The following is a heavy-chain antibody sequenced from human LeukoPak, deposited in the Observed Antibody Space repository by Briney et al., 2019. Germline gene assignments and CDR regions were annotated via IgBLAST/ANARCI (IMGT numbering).Heavy chain of an antibody. J-gene: IGHJ4*02. CDR2: MNPNSGNT. CDR3: ARGITMVRGVDY. D-gene: IGHD3-10*01. Sequence: GASVKVSCKASGYTFTSYDINWVRQATGQGLEWMGWMNPNSGNTGYAQKFQGRDTMTRNTSISTAYMELSSLRSEDTAVYYCARGITMVRGVDYWGQGTLVTVSS. CDR1: GYTFTSYD. V-gene: IGHV1-8*01.